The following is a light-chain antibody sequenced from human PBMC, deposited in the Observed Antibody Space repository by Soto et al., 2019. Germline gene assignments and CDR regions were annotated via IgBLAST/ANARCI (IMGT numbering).Light chain of an antibody. CDR2: DAS. Sequence: DIQMTQSPSTLSASVGDRVTITCRASQSISNWLAWYQQKPGKAPKFLIYDASSLESGVPSRFSGNGSGTEFSLTFSSLQPDDFATYYCQHYNSYAVTFGGGTKVEIK. CDR1: QSISNW. CDR3: QHYNSYAVT. J-gene: IGKJ4*01. V-gene: IGKV1-5*01.